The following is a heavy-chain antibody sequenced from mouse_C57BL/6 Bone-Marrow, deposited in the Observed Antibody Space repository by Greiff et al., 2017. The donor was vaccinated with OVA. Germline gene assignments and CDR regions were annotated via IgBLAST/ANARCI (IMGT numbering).Heavy chain of an antibody. V-gene: IGHV1-64*01. CDR1: GYTFTSYW. D-gene: IGHD2-10*02. Sequence: QVQLQQPGAELVKPGASVKLSCKASGYTFTSYWMHWVKQRPGQGLEWIGMIHPNSGSTNYNEKFKSKATLTVDKSSSTAYMQLSSLTSEDSSVDYCARGYGSWYCDVWGTGTTVTVSS. CDR3: ARGYGSWYCDV. CDR2: IHPNSGST. J-gene: IGHJ1*03.